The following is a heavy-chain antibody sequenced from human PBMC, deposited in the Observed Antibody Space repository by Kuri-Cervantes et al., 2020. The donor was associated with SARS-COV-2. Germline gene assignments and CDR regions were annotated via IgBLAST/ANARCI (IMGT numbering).Heavy chain of an antibody. V-gene: IGHV1-3*01. D-gene: IGHD3-3*01. CDR2: INAGNGNT. CDR1: GYTFTSYA. CDR3: ARMRIYDFWSNPIDY. Sequence: APVNVSCKASGYTFTSYAMHWVRQAPGQRLEWMGWINAGNGNTKYSQKFQGRVTITRDTSASTAYMELSSLRSEDTAVYYCARMRIYDFWSNPIDYWGQGTLVTVSS. J-gene: IGHJ4*02.